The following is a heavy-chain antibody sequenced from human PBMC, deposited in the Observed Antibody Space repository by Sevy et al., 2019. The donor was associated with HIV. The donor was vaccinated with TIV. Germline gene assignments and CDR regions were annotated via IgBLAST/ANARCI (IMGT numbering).Heavy chain of an antibody. Sequence: ASVKVSCKASGYTFTGYYMHWVRQAPGEGLEWMGGINPDSGGPNYAPKFQGRVTLTRDTSISTAYMELSRLKSDDTAVYYCARDDRDGYFDYWGQGTLVTVSS. V-gene: IGHV1-2*02. CDR1: GYTFTGYY. CDR2: INPDSGGP. J-gene: IGHJ4*02. CDR3: ARDDRDGYFDY.